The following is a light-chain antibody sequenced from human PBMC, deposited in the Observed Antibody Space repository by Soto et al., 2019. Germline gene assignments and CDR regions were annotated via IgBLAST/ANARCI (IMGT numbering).Light chain of an antibody. Sequence: QSVLTQPASVSGSPGQSITISCTGTSSDVGGYNYVSWYQQHPGKAPKLMIYEVSYRPSGVSNRFSGSKSGNTASLTISGLQADDEADYYCSPSRSSSTLVVGGWTKVTV. V-gene: IGLV2-14*01. CDR3: SPSRSSSTLV. J-gene: IGLJ2*01. CDR2: EVS. CDR1: SSDVGGYNY.